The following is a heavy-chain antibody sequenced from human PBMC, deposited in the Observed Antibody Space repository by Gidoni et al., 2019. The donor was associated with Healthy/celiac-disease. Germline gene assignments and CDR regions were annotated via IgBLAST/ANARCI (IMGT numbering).Heavy chain of an antibody. V-gene: IGHV3-53*04. Sequence: EVQLVESGGGWVQPGGSLRLSCAASGLTVSRNDMRWVSQAPGKGLEWVSVIYSGGSTYYADAGKGRFTISRHNSKSTLYLQMNSLRAEDTDVYYCARDYWVQGVITQPPDYYYYYGMDVWGQGTTVTVSS. CDR1: GLTVSRND. CDR3: ARDYWVQGVITQPPDYYYYYGMDV. D-gene: IGHD3-10*01. CDR2: IYSGGST. J-gene: IGHJ6*02.